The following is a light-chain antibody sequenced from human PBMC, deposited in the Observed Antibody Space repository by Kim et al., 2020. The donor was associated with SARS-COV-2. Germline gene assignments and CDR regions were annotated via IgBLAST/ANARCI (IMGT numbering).Light chain of an antibody. CDR3: SSYTTINTLV. J-gene: IGLJ3*02. Sequence: QSVLTQPPSVSGSPGQSITISCTGTSSDVGVYNFVYWYQQHTGKAPKVLIYDVINRPSGVSNRFSGSKSGDTASLTISGLQAEDEADYYCSSYTTINTLVFGGGTQLTVL. CDR1: SSDVGVYNF. CDR2: DVI. V-gene: IGLV2-14*03.